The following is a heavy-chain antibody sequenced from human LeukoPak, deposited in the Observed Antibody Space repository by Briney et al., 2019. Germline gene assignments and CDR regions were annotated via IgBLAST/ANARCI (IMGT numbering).Heavy chain of an antibody. V-gene: IGHV4-39*07. Sequence: SETLSLACAVSGGSVSSSKYLWGWIRQPPGKELEWIGSISYSGNTDYNPSLKSRVTLSVDTSKNQFSLKLTSATAAGSAVYYCAGLGVMVLVYQSESWGQGTPVTVSS. J-gene: IGHJ1*01. D-gene: IGHD2-8*01. CDR2: ISYSGNT. CDR1: GGSVSSSKYL. CDR3: AGLGVMVLVYQSES.